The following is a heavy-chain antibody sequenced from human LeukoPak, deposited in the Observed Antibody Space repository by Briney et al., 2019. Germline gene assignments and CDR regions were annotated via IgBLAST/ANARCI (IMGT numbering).Heavy chain of an antibody. D-gene: IGHD3-16*01. CDR3: ARGGYDRGIY. Sequence: SETLSLTCAVYGGSFSGYYWSWIRQPPGKGLEWIGEINHSGSTNYNPSLKSRVTISVDTSKNQFSLKLSSVTAADTAVYYCARGGYDRGIYLGQGTLVTVSS. V-gene: IGHV4-34*01. J-gene: IGHJ4*02. CDR1: GGSFSGYY. CDR2: INHSGST.